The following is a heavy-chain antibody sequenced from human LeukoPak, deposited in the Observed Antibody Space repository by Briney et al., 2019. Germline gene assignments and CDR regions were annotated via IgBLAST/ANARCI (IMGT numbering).Heavy chain of an antibody. CDR3: ARVWLRDYMDV. J-gene: IGHJ6*03. CDR2: ITADGGST. CDR1: GFSFGSYS. Sequence: GGSLRLSCAASGFSFGSYSMNWVRQAPGKGLEWVAAITADGGSTHYTTSVEGRLIISRDTPKNTVSLQMNNLRAEDTAVYFCARVWLRDYMDVWGEGTTVSVSS. D-gene: IGHD5-12*01. V-gene: IGHV3-23*01.